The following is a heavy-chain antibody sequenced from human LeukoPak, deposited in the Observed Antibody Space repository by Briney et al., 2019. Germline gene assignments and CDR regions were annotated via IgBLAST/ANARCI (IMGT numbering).Heavy chain of an antibody. CDR2: IIPIFGTA. Sequence: ASVKVSCKASGGTFSSYAISWVRQAPGQGLEWMGGIIPIFGTANYAQKFQGRVTITTDESTSTAYMELSSLRSEDTAVYYCARGRERITIFGVVNSPGYYYYYMDVWGKGTTVTVSS. CDR3: ARGRERITIFGVVNSPGYYYYYMDV. D-gene: IGHD3-3*01. V-gene: IGHV1-69*05. J-gene: IGHJ6*03. CDR1: GGTFSSYA.